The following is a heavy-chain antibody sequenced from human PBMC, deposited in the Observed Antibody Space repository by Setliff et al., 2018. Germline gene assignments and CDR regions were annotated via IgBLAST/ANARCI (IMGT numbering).Heavy chain of an antibody. D-gene: IGHD3-3*01. J-gene: IGHJ5*02. CDR3: ARDVYDFRTGQAGP. Sequence: PGGSLRLSCAASGFTFSSLWMSWVRQAPGKGLEWVANINQGGGDQFYVDSVKGRFTISRDNAKNSLYLQMNSLRAEDTAAYYCARDVYDFRTGQAGPWGQGTLVTVSS. CDR2: INQGGGDQ. V-gene: IGHV3-7*01. CDR1: GFTFSSLW.